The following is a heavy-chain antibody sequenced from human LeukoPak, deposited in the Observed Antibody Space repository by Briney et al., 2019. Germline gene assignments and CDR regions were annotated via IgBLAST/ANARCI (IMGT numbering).Heavy chain of an antibody. V-gene: IGHV3-21*01. D-gene: IGHD1-14*01. Sequence: PGGSLRLSCAASGFTFSSYSMNWVRQAPGKGLEWVSSISSSSSYIYYADSVKGRFTISRDNAKNSLYLQMNSLRAEDTAVYYCALGNQYGWRVYFDYWGQGTLVTVSS. CDR1: GFTFSSYS. CDR2: ISSSSSYI. J-gene: IGHJ4*02. CDR3: ALGNQYGWRVYFDY.